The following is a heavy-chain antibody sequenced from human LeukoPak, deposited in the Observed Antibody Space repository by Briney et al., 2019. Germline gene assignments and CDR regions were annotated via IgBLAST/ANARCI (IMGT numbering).Heavy chain of an antibody. CDR3: ARVYRSGYYFVEY. D-gene: IGHD3-22*01. CDR2: IYPGDSDT. Sequence: GESLKISCKGSGYSFTTYWIGWVRQMPGKGLEWMVIIYPGDSDTRYSPSFQGQVSISADKSITTAYLQWSSLKASDTAMYYCARVYRSGYYFVEYWGQGTLVTVSS. CDR1: GYSFTTYW. V-gene: IGHV5-51*01. J-gene: IGHJ4*02.